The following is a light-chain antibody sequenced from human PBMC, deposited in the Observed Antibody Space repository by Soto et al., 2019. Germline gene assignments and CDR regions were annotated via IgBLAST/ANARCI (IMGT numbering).Light chain of an antibody. J-gene: IGKJ3*01. Sequence: DIQLTQSPSFLSASVGDRVTITCRAIQGISSYLAWYQQTPGKAPKLMIYAASTLQGGVPSRFSGSGSGTEFPRTISCLQSEDFATYYCQLLNVYPFSFGPGTKVDFK. V-gene: IGKV1-9*01. CDR2: AAS. CDR1: QGISSY. CDR3: QLLNVYPFS.